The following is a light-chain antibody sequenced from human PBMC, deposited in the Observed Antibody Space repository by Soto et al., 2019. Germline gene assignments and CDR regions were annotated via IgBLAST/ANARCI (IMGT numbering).Light chain of an antibody. CDR3: QQYGSSGT. CDR1: QDVSRY. J-gene: IGKJ1*01. V-gene: IGKV3-20*01. CDR2: DAS. Sequence: EIVLTQSPGTLSLSPGERATLSCRASQDVSRYLAWYQQKPGQSPRLLIYDASNRATGVPARFSGSGSGTDFTLTISRLEPEDFAVYYCQQYGSSGTFGQGTKVDIK.